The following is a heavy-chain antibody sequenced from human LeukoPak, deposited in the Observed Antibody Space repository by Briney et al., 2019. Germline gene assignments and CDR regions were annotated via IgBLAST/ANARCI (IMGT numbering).Heavy chain of an antibody. CDR3: ACHSGWSGPSE. D-gene: IGHD6-19*01. Sequence: PSETLSLTCAVSGDSISSDKWWSWVRQPPGKGLEYIGEFHERVSTNYNPSLKSRLTISVDKSKNQFSLKLYSATAADTAVYYCACHSGWSGPSEWGQGTLVTVSS. V-gene: IGHV4-4*02. CDR1: GDSISSDKW. CDR2: FHERVST. J-gene: IGHJ4*02.